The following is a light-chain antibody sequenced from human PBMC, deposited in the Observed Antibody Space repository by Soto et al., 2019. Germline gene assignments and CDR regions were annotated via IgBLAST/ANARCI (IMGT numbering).Light chain of an antibody. J-gene: IGKJ1*01. CDR1: QAIGTS. V-gene: IGKV1-39*01. CDR2: GAS. CDR3: QHNYSTPPT. Sequence: DIQMTQSPSSLSASVGDRVSMSCRASQAIGTSLNWYQQKSGKAPQVLIYGASTLQGGMPSRFSGSGSGTDFTLTITSLHPEDFATYFCQHNYSTPPTFGQGTKVETK.